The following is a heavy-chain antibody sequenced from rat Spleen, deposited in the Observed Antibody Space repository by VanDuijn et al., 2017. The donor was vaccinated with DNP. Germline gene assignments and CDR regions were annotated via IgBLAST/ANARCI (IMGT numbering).Heavy chain of an antibody. V-gene: IGHV5-22*01. J-gene: IGHJ2*01. CDR1: GFTFSDYA. Sequence: EVQLVESGGGLVQPGRSLKLSCVASGFTFSDYAMAWVRQAPGKGLEWVAISAGYTYYRDSVKGRFTISRDNAKSTLYLQMNSLRSEDMATYYCVRWNSGHFDYWGQGVMVTVSS. D-gene: IGHD4-3*01. CDR2: ISAGYT. CDR3: VRWNSGHFDY.